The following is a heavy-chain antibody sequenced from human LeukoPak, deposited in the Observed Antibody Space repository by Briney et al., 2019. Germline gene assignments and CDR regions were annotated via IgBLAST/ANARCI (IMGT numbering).Heavy chain of an antibody. CDR1: GGSISGYY. J-gene: IGHJ4*02. V-gene: IGHV4-4*07. CDR2: IYTSGST. D-gene: IGHD5-18*01. Sequence: PSETLPLTCTVSGGSISGYYWNRIRQPAGKGLEWIGRIYTSGSTNYNPSLKSRVTMSVDTSKNQFSLKLFSVTAADTAVYYCARDLGGYNYGYSFDYWGQGTLVTVSS. CDR3: ARDLGGYNYGYSFDY.